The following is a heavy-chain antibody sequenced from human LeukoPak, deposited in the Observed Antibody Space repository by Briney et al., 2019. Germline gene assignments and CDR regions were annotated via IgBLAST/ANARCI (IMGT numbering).Heavy chain of an antibody. Sequence: QSGGSLRLSCAAPGFTFSTYEMNWVRRAPGKGLEWVSYISSRGSAIYYADSVKGRFTISRDIAKTSLYLQMNSLRAEDTAIYYCARDMEPDAFDIWGQGTMVTVSS. CDR3: ARDMEPDAFDI. J-gene: IGHJ3*02. V-gene: IGHV3-48*03. CDR1: GFTFSTYE. D-gene: IGHD1-1*01. CDR2: ISSRGSAI.